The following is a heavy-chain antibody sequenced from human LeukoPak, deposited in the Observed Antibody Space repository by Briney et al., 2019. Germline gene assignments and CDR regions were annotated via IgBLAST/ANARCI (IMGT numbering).Heavy chain of an antibody. Sequence: PSETLSLTCAVYGGSFSGYYWSWTRQPPGKGLEWIGEINHSGSTNYNPSLKSRVTISVDTSKNQFSLKLSSVTAADTAVYYCARLYYDSSGYYCVSYFDYWGQGTLVTVSS. V-gene: IGHV4-34*01. D-gene: IGHD3-22*01. CDR3: ARLYYDSSGYYCVSYFDY. J-gene: IGHJ4*02. CDR1: GGSFSGYY. CDR2: INHSGST.